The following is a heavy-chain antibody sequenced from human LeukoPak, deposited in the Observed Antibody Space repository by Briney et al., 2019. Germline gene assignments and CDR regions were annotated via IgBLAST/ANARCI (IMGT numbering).Heavy chain of an antibody. CDR2: IYTSGST. CDR1: GGSISSYY. Sequence: SETLSLTCTVSGGSISSYYWSWIRQPAGKGLVWIGRIYTSGSTNYNPSLKSRVTMSVDTSKNQFSLKLSSVTAADTAVYYCASEGYPKSSDYWGQGTLVTVSS. D-gene: IGHD6-13*01. CDR3: ASEGYPKSSDY. J-gene: IGHJ4*02. V-gene: IGHV4-4*07.